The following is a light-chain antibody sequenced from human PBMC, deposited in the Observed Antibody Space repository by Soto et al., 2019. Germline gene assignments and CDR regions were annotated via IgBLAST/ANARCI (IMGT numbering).Light chain of an antibody. V-gene: IGKV1-39*01. CDR1: QSISSY. CDR3: QQLNSYPQT. CDR2: AAS. J-gene: IGKJ1*01. Sequence: DIQMTQSPSSLSASVGDRVTITCRASQSISSYLNWYQQKPGKAPKLLIYAASSLQSGVPSRFSGSGSGTDFTLTISSLQPEDFATYYCQQLNSYPQTFGQGTKVDIK.